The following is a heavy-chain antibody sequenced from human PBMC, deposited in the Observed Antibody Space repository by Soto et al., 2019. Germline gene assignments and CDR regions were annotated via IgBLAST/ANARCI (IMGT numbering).Heavy chain of an antibody. J-gene: IGHJ6*03. CDR2: IDWDDDK. CDR1: GFSLSTSGMC. V-gene: IGHV2-70*11. CDR3: ARDRNRYYYYYMDV. D-gene: IGHD1-1*01. Sequence: SGPTLVNPTQTLTLTCTFSGFSLSTSGMCVSWIRQPPGKALEWLARIDWDDDKYYSTSLKTRLTISKDTSKNQVVLTMTNMDPVDTATYYCARDRNRYYYYYMDVWGKGTTVTVSS.